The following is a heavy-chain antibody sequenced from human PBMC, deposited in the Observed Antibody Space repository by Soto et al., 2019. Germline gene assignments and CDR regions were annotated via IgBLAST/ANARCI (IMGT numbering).Heavy chain of an antibody. Sequence: ASETLSLTCAVSGGSISSGGYYWSWIRQHPGKGLEWIGYIYYSGSTYYNPSLKSRVTISVDTSKNQFSLKLSSVTAADTAVYYCAMTRRIQPGIAASRYYWGQGTLVTVSS. CDR3: AMTRRIQPGIAASRYY. J-gene: IGHJ4*02. CDR1: GGSISSGGYY. V-gene: IGHV4-31*11. D-gene: IGHD6-13*01. CDR2: IYYSGST.